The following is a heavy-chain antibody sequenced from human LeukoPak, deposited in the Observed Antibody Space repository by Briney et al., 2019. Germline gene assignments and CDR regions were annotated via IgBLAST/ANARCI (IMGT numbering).Heavy chain of an antibody. CDR3: ARHVTHYDVLVRVYHYPGYYFDY. CDR2: IYYTEKT. Sequence: SETLSLTCTVSGGSISSSDYYGGWIRQSPGRGLEWIGSIYYTEKTYHNPSLKSRVTISVDTSKEQFSLKVYSLTAADTAVYYCARHVTHYDVLVRVYHYPGYYFDYWGQGALVTVSS. D-gene: IGHD3-9*01. J-gene: IGHJ4*02. V-gene: IGHV4-39*01. CDR1: GGSISSSDYY.